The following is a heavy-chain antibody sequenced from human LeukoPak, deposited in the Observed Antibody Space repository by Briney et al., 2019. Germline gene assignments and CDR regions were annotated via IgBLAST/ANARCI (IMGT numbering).Heavy chain of an antibody. CDR2: ISSSSSYI. CDR3: GVNTHYYDSSGYSDY. J-gene: IGHJ4*02. Sequence: GGSLRLSCAASGFTFSSYSMNWVRQAPGKGLEWVSSISSSSSYIYYADSVKDRFTISRDNAKNSLYLQMNSLRAEDTAVYYCGVNTHYYDSSGYSDYWGQGTLVTVSS. D-gene: IGHD3-22*01. CDR1: GFTFSSYS. V-gene: IGHV3-21*01.